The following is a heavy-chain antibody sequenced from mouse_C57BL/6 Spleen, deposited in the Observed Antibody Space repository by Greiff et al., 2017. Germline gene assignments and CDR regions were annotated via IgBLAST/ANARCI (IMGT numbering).Heavy chain of an antibody. J-gene: IGHJ2*01. Sequence: EVKLEESGGGLVKPGGSLKLSCAASGFTFSSYTMSWVRQTPEKRLEWVATISGGGGNTYYPDSVKGRFTISRDNAKNTLYLQMSSLRSEDTALYYCARRGTVLTGFDYWGQGTTLTVSS. CDR2: ISGGGGNT. CDR3: ARRGTVLTGFDY. CDR1: GFTFSSYT. V-gene: IGHV5-9*01. D-gene: IGHD4-1*01.